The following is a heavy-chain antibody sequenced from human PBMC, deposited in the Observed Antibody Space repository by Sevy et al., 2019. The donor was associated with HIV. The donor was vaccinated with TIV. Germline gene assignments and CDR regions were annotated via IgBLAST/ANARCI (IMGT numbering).Heavy chain of an antibody. CDR2: IDHSGST. J-gene: IGHJ4*02. Sequence: SETLSLTCAVSGGSISSSNWWSWVRQPPGKRLEWIGEIDHSGSTNYNPALKSRVTISLEKSKNQFSLKLRSVTAADTAVYYCARDVSSTSCLDYWGQGTLVTVSS. CDR1: GGSISSSNW. V-gene: IGHV4-4*02. D-gene: IGHD2-2*01. CDR3: ARDVSSTSCLDY.